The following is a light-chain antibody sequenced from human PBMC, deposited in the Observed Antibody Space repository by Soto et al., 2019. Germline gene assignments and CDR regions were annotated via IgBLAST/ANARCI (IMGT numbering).Light chain of an antibody. V-gene: IGLV2-11*01. Sequence: QSVLTQPRSVSGSPGQSVTISCTGTTSDVGGYNYVSWYQQHPGKAPKLMIYDVTKRPSGVPDRFSGSKSGNTASLTISGLQAEDEADYYRLSYAGSYFWVFGGGTQLTVL. CDR2: DVT. J-gene: IGLJ3*02. CDR3: LSYAGSYFWV. CDR1: TSDVGGYNY.